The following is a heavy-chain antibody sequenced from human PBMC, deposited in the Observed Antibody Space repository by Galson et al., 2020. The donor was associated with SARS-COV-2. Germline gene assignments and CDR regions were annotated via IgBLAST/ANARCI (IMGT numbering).Heavy chain of an antibody. D-gene: IGHD6-25*01. J-gene: IGHJ6*01. Sequence: ETSETLSLTCTVSGDSLTSYSWSWIRQTPGKGLEWIGYVYYSGNTNYNPSLKSRVTISVDTYSNQFPLKLRSVTAADTAVYYCARFARRQYLLPAALLDVCGQGTTVTVCS. CDR2: VYYSGNT. CDR1: GDSLTSYS. V-gene: IGHV4-59*08. CDR3: ARFARRQYLLPAALLDV.